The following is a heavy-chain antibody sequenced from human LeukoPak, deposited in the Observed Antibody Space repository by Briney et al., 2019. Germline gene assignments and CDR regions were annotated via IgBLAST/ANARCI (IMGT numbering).Heavy chain of an antibody. CDR3: AVVDTANNDAFDI. J-gene: IGHJ3*02. CDR2: INPNSGGT. Sequence: GASVKVSCKASRYTFTGSYMHTVPQAPGQRLEWMGWINPNSGGTNYAQKFQGRVTMARDTSISTAYMELSRLRSDDTAVYYCAVVDTANNDAFDIWGQGTMVTVSS. CDR1: RYTFTGSY. D-gene: IGHD5-18*01. V-gene: IGHV1-2*02.